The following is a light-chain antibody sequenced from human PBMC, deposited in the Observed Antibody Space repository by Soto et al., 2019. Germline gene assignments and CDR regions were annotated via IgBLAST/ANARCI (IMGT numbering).Light chain of an antibody. J-gene: IGKJ1*01. CDR2: GAS. CDR1: QSVTSSY. Sequence: EIVLTQSPGTLSLSPGERATLSCGASQSVTSSYLAWYQQKPGQAPRLLIYGASSRATGIPDGFSGSGSGTDFTLTISRLEPEDFAVYYCQQYGSSPPTFGQGTKVEIK. CDR3: QQYGSSPPT. V-gene: IGKV3-20*01.